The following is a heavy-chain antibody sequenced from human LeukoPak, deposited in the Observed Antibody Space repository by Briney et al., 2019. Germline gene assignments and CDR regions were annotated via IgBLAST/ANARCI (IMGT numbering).Heavy chain of an antibody. Sequence: GSLRLSCAASGLTFSRYWMTWFRQAPGKGLEWIGSIYYSGSTYYNPSLKSRVTISVDTSKNQFSLKLSSVTAADTAVYYCARLGSGSTDYWGQGTLVTVSS. CDR2: IYYSGST. J-gene: IGHJ4*02. V-gene: IGHV4-39*01. CDR1: GLTFSRYW. CDR3: ARLGSGSTDY. D-gene: IGHD1-26*01.